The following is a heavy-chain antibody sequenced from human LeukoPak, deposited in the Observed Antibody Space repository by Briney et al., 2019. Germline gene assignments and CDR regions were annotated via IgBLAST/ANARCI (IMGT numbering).Heavy chain of an antibody. Sequence: PSETLSLICTVSGGSISNYYWSWIRQPPGKGLEWIGYIFYSGSTNYNPSLKSRVTISVDTSKNQFSLKLSSLTAADTAVYYCARSRLRLDAFDIWGQGTMVTVSS. CDR1: GGSISNYY. V-gene: IGHV4-59*08. J-gene: IGHJ3*02. D-gene: IGHD4-17*01. CDR3: ARSRLRLDAFDI. CDR2: IFYSGST.